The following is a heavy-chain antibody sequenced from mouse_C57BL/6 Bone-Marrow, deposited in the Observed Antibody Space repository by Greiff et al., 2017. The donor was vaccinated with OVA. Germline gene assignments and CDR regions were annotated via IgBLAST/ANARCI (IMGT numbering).Heavy chain of an antibody. V-gene: IGHV6-3*01. J-gene: IGHJ3*01. CDR1: GFTFSNYW. Sequence: EVMLVESGGGLVQPGGSMKLSCVASGFTFSNYWMNWVRQSPEKGLEWVAQIRLTSDNYATHYAESVKGRFTISRDDSKSSVYLQMNNLRAEDTGIYYCSPSITTVVATPFAYWGQGTLVTVSA. CDR3: SPSITTVVATPFAY. CDR2: IRLTSDNYAT. D-gene: IGHD1-1*01.